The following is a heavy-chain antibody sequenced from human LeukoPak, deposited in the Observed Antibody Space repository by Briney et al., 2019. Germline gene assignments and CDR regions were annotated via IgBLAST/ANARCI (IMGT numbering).Heavy chain of an antibody. J-gene: IGHJ4*02. CDR2: IRYDGSNK. CDR3: AKDLVTMVRGVMGPGY. D-gene: IGHD3-10*01. Sequence: SGGSLRLSCAASGFTFSSYGMHWVRQAPGKGLEWVAFIRYDGSNKYYADSVKGRFTISRDNSKNTLYLQMNSLRAEDTAVYYCAKDLVTMVRGVMGPGYWGQGTLVTVSS. V-gene: IGHV3-30*02. CDR1: GFTFSSYG.